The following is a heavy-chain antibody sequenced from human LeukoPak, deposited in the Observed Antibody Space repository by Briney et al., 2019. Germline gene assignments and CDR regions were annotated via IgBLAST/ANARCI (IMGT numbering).Heavy chain of an antibody. D-gene: IGHD3-22*01. CDR1: GFTFSSYG. CDR3: AKDIRYYYDSSGLYTDAFDI. Sequence: GGSLRLSCAASGFTFSSYGMSWVRQAPGKGLEWVSAISGSGGSTYYADSVKGRFTISRDNSKNTLYLQMNSLRAEDTAVYYCAKDIRYYYDSSGLYTDAFDIWGQGTMVTVSS. CDR2: ISGSGGST. J-gene: IGHJ3*02. V-gene: IGHV3-23*01.